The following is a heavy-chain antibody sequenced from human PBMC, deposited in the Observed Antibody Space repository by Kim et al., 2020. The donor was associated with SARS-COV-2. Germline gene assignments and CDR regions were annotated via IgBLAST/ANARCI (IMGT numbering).Heavy chain of an antibody. V-gene: IGHV3-30*01. CDR3: AREKWGMDV. J-gene: IGHJ6*02. Sequence: NKYYADSVKGRFTIARDNSKNTLYLQMNSLRAEDTAVYYCAREKWGMDVWGQGTTVTVSS. CDR2: NK. D-gene: IGHD1-26*01.